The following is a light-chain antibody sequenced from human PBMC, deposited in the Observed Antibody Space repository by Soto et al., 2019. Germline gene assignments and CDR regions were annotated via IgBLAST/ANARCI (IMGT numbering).Light chain of an antibody. CDR2: EDR. J-gene: IGLJ2*01. Sequence: SYELTQPPSVSVSPGQTATITCSGDNLGDTYTSWYRQRPGQSPVVVIYEDRKRPSGIPERFSGSNSGNTATLTITGTQAVDEADYYCQAWDISAAAVFGGGTKLTVL. CDR1: NLGDTY. V-gene: IGLV3-1*01. CDR3: QAWDISAAAV.